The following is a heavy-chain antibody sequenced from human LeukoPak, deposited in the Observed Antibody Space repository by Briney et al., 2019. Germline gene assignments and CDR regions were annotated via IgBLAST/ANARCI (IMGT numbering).Heavy chain of an antibody. J-gene: IGHJ5*02. V-gene: IGHV4-30-4*08. Sequence: SETLSLTCTVSGGSISSGDYYWSWIRQPPGKGLEWIGYVYYSGSTYYNPSLKSRVTISVDTSKNQFSLKLSSVTAADTAVYYCARRYDFSSGWFPHWFDPWGQGTLVTVSS. CDR1: GGSISSGDYY. CDR3: ARRYDFSSGWFPHWFDP. CDR2: VYYSGST. D-gene: IGHD6-19*01.